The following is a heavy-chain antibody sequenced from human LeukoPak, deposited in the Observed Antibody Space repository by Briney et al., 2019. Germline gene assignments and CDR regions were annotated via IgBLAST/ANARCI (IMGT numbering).Heavy chain of an antibody. CDR1: GITFSSYW. CDR3: ARDLPESRTLRFLEWLVDY. CDR2: MNEDGSKK. Sequence: PGGSLRLSCAASGITFSSYWMTWVRQAPGKGLEWVANMNEDGSKKYYADSVRGRFTISRDNAKNSLYLQMNSLRAEDTAVYYCARDLPESRTLRFLEWLVDYWGQGTLVTVSS. V-gene: IGHV3-7*01. J-gene: IGHJ4*02. D-gene: IGHD3-3*01.